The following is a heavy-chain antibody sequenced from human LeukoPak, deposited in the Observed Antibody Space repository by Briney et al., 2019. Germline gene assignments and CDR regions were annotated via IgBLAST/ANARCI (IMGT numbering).Heavy chain of an antibody. CDR3: ARDPGTGGRADY. CDR2: IYHSGST. J-gene: IGHJ4*02. Sequence: PSQTLSLTCTVSGGSISSGGYYWSWIRQPPGKGLEWIGYIYHSGSTYYNPSLKSRVTISVDRSKNQFSLKLSSVTAADTAVYFCARDPGTGGRADYWGQGTLVTVSS. V-gene: IGHV4-30-2*01. CDR1: GGSISSGGYY. D-gene: IGHD3/OR15-3a*01.